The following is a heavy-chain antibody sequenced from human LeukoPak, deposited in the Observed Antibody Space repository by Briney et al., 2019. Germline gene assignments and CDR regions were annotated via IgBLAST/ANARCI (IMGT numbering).Heavy chain of an antibody. V-gene: IGHV1-2*02. Sequence: ASVKVSCKASGYTFTSYAMHWVRQAPGQGLEWMGWITPSGGTNYPQKFQGRVAITRDTSITTAYMDLSRLTSDDTAVYYCARDTAMVTYWFDPWGQGTLVTVSS. CDR3: ARDTAMVTYWFDP. CDR2: ITPSGGT. J-gene: IGHJ5*02. CDR1: GYTFTSYA. D-gene: IGHD5-18*01.